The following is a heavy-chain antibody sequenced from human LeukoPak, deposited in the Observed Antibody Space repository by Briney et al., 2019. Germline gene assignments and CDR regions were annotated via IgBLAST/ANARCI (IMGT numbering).Heavy chain of an antibody. CDR2: IYYSGNT. Sequence: SETLSLTCAVSGGSISSSSYFWGWIRQPPGKGLEWIGSIYYSGNTYYNPSLKSRVTISVDTSKDQFSLKLRSVTAADTAVYYCARDTSGYLRVDYWGQGTLVTVSS. CDR1: GGSISSSSYF. CDR3: ARDTSGYLRVDY. J-gene: IGHJ4*02. D-gene: IGHD3-22*01. V-gene: IGHV4-39*02.